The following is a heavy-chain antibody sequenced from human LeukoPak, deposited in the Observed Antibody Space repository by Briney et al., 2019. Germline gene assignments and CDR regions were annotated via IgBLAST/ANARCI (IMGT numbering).Heavy chain of an antibody. D-gene: IGHD2-15*01. Sequence: GASVKVSCKASGYNFISYAMHWVRQAPGQRLEWMGWIHTDNGDTKYSHYFLGRVTITRDTSANTAYMELSSLRSEDTAVYCARDRVVGLAPFDPWGQGTLVTVSS. CDR3: ARDRVVGLAPFDP. J-gene: IGHJ5*02. CDR1: GYNFISYA. CDR2: IHTDNGDT. V-gene: IGHV1-3*04.